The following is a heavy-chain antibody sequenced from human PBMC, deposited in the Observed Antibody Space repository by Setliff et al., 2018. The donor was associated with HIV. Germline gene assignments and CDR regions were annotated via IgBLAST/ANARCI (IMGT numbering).Heavy chain of an antibody. Sequence: PSETLSLTCNVSGGSISTSSYYWGWIRQPPGKGLEWIGSIYYSGSTYYNPSLKSRVTISVDTSKNQFSLKLSSVTSADTAMYYCAKEDPYYYETPEGFDPWGQGTPVTV. CDR2: IYYSGST. D-gene: IGHD3-22*01. J-gene: IGHJ5*02. CDR3: AKEDPYYYETPEGFDP. CDR1: GGSISTSSYY. V-gene: IGHV4-39*07.